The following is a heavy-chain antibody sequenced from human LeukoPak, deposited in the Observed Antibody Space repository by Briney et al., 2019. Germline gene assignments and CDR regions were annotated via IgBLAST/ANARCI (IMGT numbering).Heavy chain of an antibody. Sequence: SETLSLTCTVSGGSISSYYWNWIRQPAGKGLEWIGRIYTTGSTNYNPSLKSRVTISVDTSKNQFSLKLSSVTAADTAVYYCARHRYYYRSGSYYGAPYYMDVWGKGTTVTISS. D-gene: IGHD3-10*01. CDR3: ARHRYYYRSGSYYGAPYYMDV. CDR2: IYTTGST. CDR1: GGSISSYY. J-gene: IGHJ6*03. V-gene: IGHV4-4*07.